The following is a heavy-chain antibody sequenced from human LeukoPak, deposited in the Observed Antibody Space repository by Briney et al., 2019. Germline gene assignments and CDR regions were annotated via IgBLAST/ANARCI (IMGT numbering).Heavy chain of an antibody. V-gene: IGHV3-30*03. CDR1: GFTFSSYG. CDR2: ISYDGSNK. D-gene: IGHD3-10*01. Sequence: GGSLRLSCAASGFTFSSYGMHWVRQAPGKGLEWVAVISYDGSNKYYADSVKGRFTISRDNSKNTLYLQMNSLRAEDTAVYYCQLYYYGSGSYYNPDAFDIWGQGQWSPSRQ. J-gene: IGHJ3*02. CDR3: QLYYYGSGSYYNPDAFDI.